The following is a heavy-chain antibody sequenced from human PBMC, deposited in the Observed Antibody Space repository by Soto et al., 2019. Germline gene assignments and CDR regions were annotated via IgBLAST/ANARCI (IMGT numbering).Heavy chain of an antibody. Sequence: ASVKGSCKASGYTFTSYAMHWVRQAPGQRLEWMGWINAGNGNTKYSQKFQGRVTITRDTSASTAYMELSSLRFEDTAVYYCARGRKWGPMSEAHYYYGMDVWGQGTTVTVSS. CDR2: INAGNGNT. CDR3: ARGRKWGPMSEAHYYYGMDV. J-gene: IGHJ6*02. CDR1: GYTFTSYA. D-gene: IGHD1-26*01. V-gene: IGHV1-3*01.